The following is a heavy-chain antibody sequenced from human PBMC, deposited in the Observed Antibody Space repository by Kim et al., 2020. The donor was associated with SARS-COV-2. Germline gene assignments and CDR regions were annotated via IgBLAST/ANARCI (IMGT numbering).Heavy chain of an antibody. V-gene: IGHV3-21*04. D-gene: IGHD3-22*01. Sequence: GGSLRLSCAASGLTFSTYDMNWVRQAPGKGLEWVSSIGYGGTVTYYADSVKGRFTISRDNSKNTLYLQMNSLGVEDTAVYFCARDPNGGYIGTFDISGRGALLTVSS. J-gene: IGHJ3*02. CDR3: ARDPNGGYIGTFDI. CDR1: GLTFSTYD. CDR2: IGYGGTVT.